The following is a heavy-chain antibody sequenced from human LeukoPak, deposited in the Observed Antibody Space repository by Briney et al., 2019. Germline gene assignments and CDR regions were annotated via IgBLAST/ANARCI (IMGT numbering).Heavy chain of an antibody. CDR3: AKLYTSRWYNDY. CDR2: ISYDGSNK. V-gene: IGHV3-30-3*01. Sequence: GRSLRLSCAASGFTFSSYAMHWVRQAPGKGLEWVAVISYDGSNKYYADSVKGRFTISRDNSKNTLYLQMNSLRAEDTAVYYCAKLYTSRWYNDYWGQGTLVTVSS. CDR1: GFTFSSYA. D-gene: IGHD6-13*01. J-gene: IGHJ4*02.